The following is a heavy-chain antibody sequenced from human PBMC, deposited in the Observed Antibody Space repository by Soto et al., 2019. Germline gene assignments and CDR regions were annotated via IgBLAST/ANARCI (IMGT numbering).Heavy chain of an antibody. D-gene: IGHD3-9*01. J-gene: IGHJ4*02. Sequence: ALETLSLTCTVSGGAIGSYYWNWIRQPPGKGLEWIGYIYYSGSTNYNPSLKSRVTISVDTSKNQFSLKLRSVTAADTAVYFCARDIYNFFDHWGQGTLVTVS. V-gene: IGHV4-59*01. CDR3: ARDIYNFFDH. CDR2: IYYSGST. CDR1: GGAIGSYY.